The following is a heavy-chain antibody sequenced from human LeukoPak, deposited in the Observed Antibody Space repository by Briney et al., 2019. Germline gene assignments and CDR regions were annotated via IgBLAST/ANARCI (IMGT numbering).Heavy chain of an antibody. V-gene: IGHV3-30*02. CDR2: IRYDGSNK. CDR3: AKDDDYYGSGSYCPLDY. Sequence: GGSLRLSCAASGFTFSSYGMHWVRQAPGKGLEWVAFIRYDGSNKYYADSVKGRFTISRDISKNTLYLQMNSLRAEDTAVYYCAKDDDYYGSGSYCPLDYWGQGTLVTVSS. D-gene: IGHD3-10*01. J-gene: IGHJ4*02. CDR1: GFTFSSYG.